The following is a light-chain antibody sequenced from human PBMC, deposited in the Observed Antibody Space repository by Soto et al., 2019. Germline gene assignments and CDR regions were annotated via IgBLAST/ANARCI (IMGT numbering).Light chain of an antibody. Sequence: QSVLTQPASVSGSPGQSITISCTGTSSDIGAYNYVSWYQQHPPKAPKLMIYDVSNRPPGVSSRFSGSKSGNTASLTISGLQAEDEADYYCYSYTTTSTYVFGTGTKLAVL. J-gene: IGLJ1*01. CDR2: DVS. CDR1: SSDIGAYNY. CDR3: YSYTTTSTYV. V-gene: IGLV2-14*03.